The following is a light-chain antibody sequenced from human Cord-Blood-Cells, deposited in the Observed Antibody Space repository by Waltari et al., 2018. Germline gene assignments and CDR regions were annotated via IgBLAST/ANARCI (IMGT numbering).Light chain of an antibody. Sequence: DIQMTQSPSSLSASAGDRVTITCQASQDISNYLNWYQQKPGKAPKLLIYDASNLETGVPSRFSGSGSGTDFTFTISSLQPEDIATYYCQQYDNLLITFGPGTKVDIK. V-gene: IGKV1-33*01. CDR3: QQYDNLLIT. J-gene: IGKJ3*01. CDR1: QDISNY. CDR2: DAS.